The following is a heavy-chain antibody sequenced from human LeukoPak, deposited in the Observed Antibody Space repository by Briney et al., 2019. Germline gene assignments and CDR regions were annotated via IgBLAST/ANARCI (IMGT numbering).Heavy chain of an antibody. V-gene: IGHV3-23*01. D-gene: IGHD3-10*02. CDR1: GFTFTGYG. J-gene: IGHJ6*04. Sequence: PGGSLRLSCAASGFTFTGYGMSWVRQAPGKGLEWVSDISGSGASTYYADSVKGRFTISRDNAKNSLYLQMNSLRAEDTAVYYCAELGITMIGGVWGKGTTVTISS. CDR3: AELGITMIGGV. CDR2: ISGSGAST.